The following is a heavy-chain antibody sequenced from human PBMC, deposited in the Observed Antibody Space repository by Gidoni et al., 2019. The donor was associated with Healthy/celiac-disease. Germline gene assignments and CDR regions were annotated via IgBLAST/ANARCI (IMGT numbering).Heavy chain of an antibody. CDR3: AREEKNDAFDI. J-gene: IGHJ3*02. CDR2: ISYDGSNK. Sequence: QVQLVASGGGVVQPGRSLRLSCAASGFPFSSYAMHWVRQAPGKGLEWVAVISYDGSNKYYADSVKGRFTISRDNSKNTLYLQMNSLRAEDTAVYYCAREEKNDAFDIWGQGTMVTVSS. CDR1: GFPFSSYA. V-gene: IGHV3-30*01.